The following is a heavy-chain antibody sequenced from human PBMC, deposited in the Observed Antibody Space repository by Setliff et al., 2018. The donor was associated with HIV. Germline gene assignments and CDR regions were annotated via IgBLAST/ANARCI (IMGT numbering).Heavy chain of an antibody. Sequence: GGSLRLSRAASGFTFSNAWMSWVRQAPGKGLEWVARIKSKTDGGTTDYGAPVKGRFTISRDDSKNTLYLQMNRLKTEDTAVYYCTTGTRLVDWGQGALVTVSS. V-gene: IGHV3-15*01. CDR1: GFTFSNAW. J-gene: IGHJ4*02. CDR2: IKSKTDGGTT. CDR3: TTGTRLVD. D-gene: IGHD2-21*01.